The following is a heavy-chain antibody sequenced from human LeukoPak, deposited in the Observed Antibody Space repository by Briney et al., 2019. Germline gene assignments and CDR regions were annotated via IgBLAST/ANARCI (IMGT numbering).Heavy chain of an antibody. Sequence: ASVKVSCKASGYTFTSYAMHWVRQAPGQRLEWMGWINAGNGNTKYSQKFQGRVTITRDTSASTAYMELSSLRSEDTAVYYCARDPCSGGSCYLNWFDPWGQGTLVTVSS. CDR3: ARDPCSGGSCYLNWFDP. CDR1: GYTFTSYA. CDR2: INAGNGNT. V-gene: IGHV1-3*01. J-gene: IGHJ5*02. D-gene: IGHD2-15*01.